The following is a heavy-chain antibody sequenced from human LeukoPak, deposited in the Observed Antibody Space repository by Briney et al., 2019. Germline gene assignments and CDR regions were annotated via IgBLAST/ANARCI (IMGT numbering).Heavy chain of an antibody. CDR2: IYYSGST. J-gene: IGHJ6*03. D-gene: IGHD3-10*01. Sequence: SETLSLTCTVSGVSISSSNSYWGWIRQPPGKGLEWIGYIYYSGSTNYNPSLKSRVTISVDTSKNQFSLKLSSVTAADTAVYYCARTPNFYGSGIFYMDVWGKGTTVTISS. V-gene: IGHV4-61*05. CDR1: GVSISSSNSY. CDR3: ARTPNFYGSGIFYMDV.